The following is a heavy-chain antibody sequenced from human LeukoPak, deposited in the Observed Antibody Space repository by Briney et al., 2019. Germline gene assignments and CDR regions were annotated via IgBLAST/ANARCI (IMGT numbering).Heavy chain of an antibody. V-gene: IGHV3-21*01. D-gene: IGHD5-12*01. J-gene: IGHJ4*02. Sequence: GGSLRLSCAASGFTYSSYSMNWVRQAPGKGLAWVSSISSSSSYIYYADSVKGRFTISRDNAKNSLYLQMNSLRAEDTAVYYCAREHSGGGFDYWGQGTLVTVSS. CDR3: AREHSGGGFDY. CDR1: GFTYSSYS. CDR2: ISSSSSYI.